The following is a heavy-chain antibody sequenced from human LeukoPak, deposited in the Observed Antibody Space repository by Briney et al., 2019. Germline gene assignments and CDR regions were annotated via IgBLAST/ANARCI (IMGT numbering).Heavy chain of an antibody. J-gene: IGHJ4*02. CDR3: AKQWLVGI. CDR1: GFSFRDHA. CDR2: LSETGETT. D-gene: IGHD6-19*01. V-gene: IGHV3-23*01. Sequence: GGSLRLSCAASGFSFRDHAMNWVRQAPGQGLEWVSSLSETGETTNYADSVKGRFTISRDNSNNISYLQLNHLRADEPAFYYCAKQWLVGIWGEGSPVT.